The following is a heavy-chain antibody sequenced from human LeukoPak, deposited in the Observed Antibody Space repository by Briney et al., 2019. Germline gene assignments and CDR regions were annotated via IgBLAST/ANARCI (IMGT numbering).Heavy chain of an antibody. CDR2: ISSGGSTI. V-gene: IGHV3-48*03. CDR3: AKLTNSGSFEFDY. Sequence: GGSLRLSCAASGFTFSNYEMNWVRQAPGKGLEWVSYISSGGSTIYYADSVKGRFTISRDNAKNSLYLQMNSLRAEDTAVYYCAKLTNSGSFEFDYWGQGTLVTVSS. CDR1: GFTFSNYE. D-gene: IGHD1-26*01. J-gene: IGHJ4*02.